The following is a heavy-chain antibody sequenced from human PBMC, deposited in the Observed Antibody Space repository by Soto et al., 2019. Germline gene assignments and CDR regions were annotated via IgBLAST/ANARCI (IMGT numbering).Heavy chain of an antibody. V-gene: IGHV3-53*04. J-gene: IGHJ4*02. CDR3: ARVLGYFSGGSCYFYY. CDR1: GFTVSSNY. CDR2: IYSGGST. Sequence: EVQLVESGGGLVQPGGSLRLSCAASGFTVSSNYMSWVRQAPGKGLEWVSVIYSGGSTYYADSVKGRFTISRHNSKNTLYLQMNSLRAEDTAVYYCARVLGYFSGGSCYFYYWGQGTLVTVSS. D-gene: IGHD2-15*01.